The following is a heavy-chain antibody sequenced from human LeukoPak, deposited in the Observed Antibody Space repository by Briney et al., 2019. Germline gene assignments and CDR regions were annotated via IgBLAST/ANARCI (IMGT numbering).Heavy chain of an antibody. D-gene: IGHD2-8*02. CDR3: THYWGYGFDY. CDR2: INGGSGNT. J-gene: IGHJ4*02. V-gene: IGHV1-3*03. Sequence: ASLKVSCKASGYTFTDYTMHWLRQAPGQRLDWMGWINGGSGNTKYSPEFQGRVTITRDTSASTAYMELSSLRSEDTAVYYCTHYWGYGFDYWGQGTLVTVSS. CDR1: GYTFTDYT.